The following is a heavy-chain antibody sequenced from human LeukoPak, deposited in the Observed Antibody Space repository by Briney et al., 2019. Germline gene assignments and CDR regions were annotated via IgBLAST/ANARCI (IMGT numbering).Heavy chain of an antibody. CDR3: ATSIVGLTYDEHFQH. J-gene: IGHJ1*01. Sequence: GGSLRLSCAASGFTVSSNYMSWVRQAPGKGLEWVSVIYGGSTYYADSVKGRFTISRDNSKNTLYLQMNSLRAEDTAVYYCATSIVGLTYDEHFQHWGQGTLVTVSS. CDR1: GFTVSSNY. D-gene: IGHD1-26*01. CDR2: IYGGST. V-gene: IGHV3-53*01.